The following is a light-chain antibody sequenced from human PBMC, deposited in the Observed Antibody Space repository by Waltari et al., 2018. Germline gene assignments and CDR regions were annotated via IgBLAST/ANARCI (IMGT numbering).Light chain of an antibody. J-gene: IGKJ2*01. Sequence: DIQMIQSPSSVSASLGDRVTITCRASEDIGRWLAWYQHKPGRAPNRLIFAASSLQNGVPSRFSGSGSGTYFTLTINSLQPEDFATYYCQQTNTFPFTFGQGTKLEIK. CDR3: QQTNTFPFT. CDR1: EDIGRW. V-gene: IGKV1-12*01. CDR2: AAS.